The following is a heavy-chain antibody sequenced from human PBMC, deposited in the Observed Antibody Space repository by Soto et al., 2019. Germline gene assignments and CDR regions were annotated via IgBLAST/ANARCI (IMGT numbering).Heavy chain of an antibody. D-gene: IGHD5-12*01. CDR1: GFTFTSYA. V-gene: IGHV3-23*01. CDR2: ISGTGGGT. J-gene: IGHJ4*02. CDR3: AKEEDGSGSDAFFDF. Sequence: EVELLESGGGLVQPGGSLRLSCAASGFTFTSYAINWVRQAPGKGLEWVSGISGTGGGTYYADSVKGRFTISRDYSENTVYLQMNRLRAADTAVYYCAKEEDGSGSDAFFDFWGRGTLVSVSS.